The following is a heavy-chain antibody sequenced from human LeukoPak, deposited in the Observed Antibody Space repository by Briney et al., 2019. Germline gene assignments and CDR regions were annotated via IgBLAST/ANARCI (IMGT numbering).Heavy chain of an antibody. Sequence: AETLSLTCTVSGGSISSYYWSWIRQPAGKGLEWIGRIYTSGSTNYNPSLKSRVTMSVDTSKNQFSLNLRSVTPEDTAVYYCARNLIPEQLVLNFWGQGTLVTVSS. CDR1: GGSISSYY. V-gene: IGHV4-4*07. CDR3: ARNLIPEQLVLNF. D-gene: IGHD6-13*01. J-gene: IGHJ4*02. CDR2: IYTSGST.